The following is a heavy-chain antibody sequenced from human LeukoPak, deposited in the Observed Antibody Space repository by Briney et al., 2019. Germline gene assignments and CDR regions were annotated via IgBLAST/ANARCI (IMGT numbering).Heavy chain of an antibody. Sequence: GGSLRLSCAASGFTFSSNGIHWVRQAPGKGLEWVTAMSYDVGNKYYADSAKGRFTVSGDSSKNTVYLQMNSLRVEDTAVYYCAKEPRGHFDFDYWGQGTLVTVSS. J-gene: IGHJ4*02. CDR1: GFTFSSNG. CDR2: MSYDVGNK. V-gene: IGHV3-30*18. CDR3: AKEPRGHFDFDY. D-gene: IGHD1-26*01.